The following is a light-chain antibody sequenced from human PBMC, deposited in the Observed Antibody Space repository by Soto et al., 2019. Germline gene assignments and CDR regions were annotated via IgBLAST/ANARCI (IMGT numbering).Light chain of an antibody. Sequence: EIVMTQSPATLSVSPGERATLSCRASQSVSSNLAWYQQKPGQAPRLLIYGACTRATGIQARFSGSESGTEFTLTISSLQSEDFAVYYCQQYTSWPRTFGQGTKVEIK. CDR2: GAC. CDR3: QQYTSWPRT. V-gene: IGKV3-15*01. CDR1: QSVSSN. J-gene: IGKJ1*01.